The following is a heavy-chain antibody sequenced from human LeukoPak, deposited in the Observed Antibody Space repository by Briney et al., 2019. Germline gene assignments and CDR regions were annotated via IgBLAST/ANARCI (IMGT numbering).Heavy chain of an antibody. Sequence: GASVKVSCKASGYTFTNYPISWVRQAPGQGLEWMGWISAYNGNTNYAQKLQGRVAMTTDTSTSTAYMELRSLRSDDTAVYYCAREPPLYSGRPTDAFDIWGQGTMVTVSS. CDR1: GYTFTNYP. CDR3: AREPPLYSGRPTDAFDI. V-gene: IGHV1-18*01. D-gene: IGHD1-26*01. CDR2: ISAYNGNT. J-gene: IGHJ3*02.